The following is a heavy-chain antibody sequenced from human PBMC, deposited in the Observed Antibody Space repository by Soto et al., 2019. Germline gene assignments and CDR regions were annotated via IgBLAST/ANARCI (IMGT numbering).Heavy chain of an antibody. V-gene: IGHV1-2*02. D-gene: IGHD3-22*01. J-gene: IGHJ4*02. CDR2: ISPKTGGT. CDR3: ARGGTTNYYDSSASSHYCDY. Sequence: APVKVSCKASGYTFTDYYMQWVRQAPGEGLELMGWISPKTGGTNYAQKFQGRVTMTRDTSINTGYMELSSLRSDDTAVYYCARGGTTNYYDSSASSHYCDYWGQGTQVTVSS. CDR1: GYTFTDYY.